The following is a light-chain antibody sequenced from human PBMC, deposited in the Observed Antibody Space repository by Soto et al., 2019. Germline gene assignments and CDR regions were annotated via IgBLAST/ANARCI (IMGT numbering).Light chain of an antibody. CDR2: EVS. CDR1: SSDVGGYNY. V-gene: IGLV2-8*01. CDR3: NSYTTTSTLL. Sequence: QSALTQPPSASGSPGQSVTISCTGTSSDVGGYNYVSWYQQHPGKAPKLMIYEVSKRPSGVPDRFSASKSGNTASLTISGLQAEDEADYYCNSYTTTSTLLFGGGTKVTVL. J-gene: IGLJ2*01.